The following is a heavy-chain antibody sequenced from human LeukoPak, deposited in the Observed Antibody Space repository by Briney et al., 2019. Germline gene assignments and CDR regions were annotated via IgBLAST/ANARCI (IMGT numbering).Heavy chain of an antibody. Sequence: SETLSLTCSVSGGSVNKWYWSWIRQPPGKGLEWIGYIYYDGSTNYNPSLKNRVTISVDTSNNQFSLKLSSVTAADTAVYYCARDKISVVPAAEGKGYYYMDVWGKGTTVTVYS. CDR2: IYYDGST. CDR3: ARDKISVVPAAEGKGYYYMDV. J-gene: IGHJ6*03. D-gene: IGHD2-2*01. V-gene: IGHV4-59*02. CDR1: GGSVNKWY.